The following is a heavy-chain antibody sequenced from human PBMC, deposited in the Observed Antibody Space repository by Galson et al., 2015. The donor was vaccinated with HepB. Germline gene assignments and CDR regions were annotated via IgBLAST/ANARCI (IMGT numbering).Heavy chain of an antibody. V-gene: IGHV4-31*03. CDR2: IYYSGST. J-gene: IGHJ3*02. CDR3: ARDTTHSMITFGGVIEEDAFDI. D-gene: IGHD3-16*02. Sequence: TLSLTCTVSGGSISSGGYYWSWIRQHPGKGLEWIGYIYYSGSTYYNPSLKSRVTISVDTSKNQFSLKLSSVTAADTAVYYCARDTTHSMITFGGVIEEDAFDIWGQGTMVTVSS. CDR1: GGSISSGGYY.